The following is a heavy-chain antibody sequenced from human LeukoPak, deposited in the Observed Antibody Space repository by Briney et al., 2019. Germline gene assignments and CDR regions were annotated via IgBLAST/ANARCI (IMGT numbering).Heavy chain of an antibody. CDR2: IRSKAYGGTT. CDR3: TQRYNYDSSGYYYVRDAFDI. J-gene: IGHJ3*02. Sequence: SGGSLRLSCTASGFTFGDYVMSWVRQAPGKGLEWVGFIRSKAYGGTTKNAASVKGRFTISRDDSRSIAYLQMNSLKTEDTAVYYCTQRYNYDSSGYYYVRDAFDIWGQGTMVTVSS. CDR1: GFTFGDYV. V-gene: IGHV3-49*04. D-gene: IGHD3-22*01.